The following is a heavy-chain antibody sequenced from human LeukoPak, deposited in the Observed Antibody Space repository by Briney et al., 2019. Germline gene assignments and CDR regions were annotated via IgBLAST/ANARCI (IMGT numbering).Heavy chain of an antibody. D-gene: IGHD2-2*01. V-gene: IGHV4-30-2*01. CDR2: IYHSGST. CDR3: ARARVVPAANDYFDY. J-gene: IGHJ4*02. Sequence: SETLSLTCTVSGGSISSGGYYWSWIRQPPGKGLEWIGYIYHSGSTYYNPSLKSRVTISVDRSKNQFSLKLSSVTAADTAVYYCARARVVPAANDYFDYWGQGTLVTVSS. CDR1: GGSISSGGYY.